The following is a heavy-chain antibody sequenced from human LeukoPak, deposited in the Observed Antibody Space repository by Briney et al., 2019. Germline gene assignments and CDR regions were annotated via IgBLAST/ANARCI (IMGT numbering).Heavy chain of an antibody. Sequence: EASVKVSCKASGGTFSSYAISWVRQAPGQGLEWMGRINPILGIANYAQKFQGRVTITADKSTSTAYMELSSLRSEDTAVYYCARVGQQLGFDYWGQGTLVTVSS. CDR2: INPILGIA. CDR1: GGTFSSYA. V-gene: IGHV1-69*04. CDR3: ARVGQQLGFDY. J-gene: IGHJ4*02. D-gene: IGHD6-13*01.